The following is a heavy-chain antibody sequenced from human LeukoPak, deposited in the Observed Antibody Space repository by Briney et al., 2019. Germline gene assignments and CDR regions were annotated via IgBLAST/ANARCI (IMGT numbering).Heavy chain of an antibody. V-gene: IGHV3-23*01. D-gene: IGHD3-22*01. CDR3: AKSSGYQPRYFDY. CDR1: GSIFSSYA. J-gene: IGHJ4*02. CDR2: ISGSGGST. Sequence: GGSLRLSCAASGSIFSSYAMSWVRQAPGKGLEWVSGISGSGGSTYYADSVKGRFTISRDNSKNTLYLQMNSLRAEDTAVYYCAKSSGYQPRYFDYWGQGTLVTVSS.